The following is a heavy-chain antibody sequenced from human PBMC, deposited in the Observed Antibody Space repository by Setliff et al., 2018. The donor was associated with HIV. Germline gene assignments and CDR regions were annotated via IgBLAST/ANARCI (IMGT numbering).Heavy chain of an antibody. D-gene: IGHD1-26*01. V-gene: IGHV4-4*02. CDR1: GGYISSSNW. CDR3: ARGTRVGANDAFDI. J-gene: IGHJ3*02. Sequence: PSETLSLTCAVSGGYISSSNWWSWVRQPPGKGLEWIGEIYHSGSTKYNPSLKSRVTISVDKSKNQFSLKLSSVTAADTAVYYCARGTRVGANDAFDIWGQGTMVTVSS. CDR2: IYHSGST.